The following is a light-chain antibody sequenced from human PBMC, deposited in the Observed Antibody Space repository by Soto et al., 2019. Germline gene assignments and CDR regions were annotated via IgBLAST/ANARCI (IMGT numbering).Light chain of an antibody. Sequence: EIVLTQSPATLSLSPGERATLSCRTSQSVGSNLVWFQQKPGQSPRLLIYAASNRATGIPARFSGSGSGTDFTLIISTLESEDFAVYYCQHRGNWPRAFPFGGGTRVEIK. CDR3: QHRGNWPRAFP. CDR1: QSVGSN. V-gene: IGKV3-11*01. CDR2: AAS. J-gene: IGKJ4*01.